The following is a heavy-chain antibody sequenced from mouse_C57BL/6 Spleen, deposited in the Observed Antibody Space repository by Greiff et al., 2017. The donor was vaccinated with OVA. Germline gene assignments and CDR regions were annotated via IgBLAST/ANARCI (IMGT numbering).Heavy chain of an antibody. D-gene: IGHD1-1*01. Sequence: VQLLQSGPELVKPGASVKISCKASGFSFTDYNMNWVKQSNGKRLEWIGVINPNYGTTSYNQKLKGQATLTVDQSTSTAYMQLNHLKSEDTAVYYCARGEFITTVTGYFDVWGTGTTVTVSS. V-gene: IGHV1-39*01. CDR3: ARGEFITTVTGYFDV. CDR2: INPNYGTT. J-gene: IGHJ1*03. CDR1: GFSFTDYN.